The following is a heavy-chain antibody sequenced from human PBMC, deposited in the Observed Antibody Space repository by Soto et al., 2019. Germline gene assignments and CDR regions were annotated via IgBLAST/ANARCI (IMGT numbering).Heavy chain of an antibody. J-gene: IGHJ4*02. D-gene: IGHD4-17*01. CDR1: GFTFSNAL. V-gene: IGHV3-15*01. CDR2: IKSKTDGGTI. CDR3: TTNYGARD. Sequence: EVQLVESGGGLVKPGESLRLSCVASGFTFSNALMTWVRQAPGKGLEWVGRIKSKTDGGTIGYAAPVKGRFTISRDDSKNTMYLQMTSLRTEDTAVYYCTTNYGARDWGQGTLVIVSS.